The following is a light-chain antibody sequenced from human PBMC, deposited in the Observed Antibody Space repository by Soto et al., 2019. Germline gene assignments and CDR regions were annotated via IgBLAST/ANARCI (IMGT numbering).Light chain of an antibody. CDR1: QGISSY. V-gene: IGKV1-27*01. Sequence: DIQLTQSPASLSASVGDRVTLTCRVSQGISSYLNWYRQKPGKVPKLLIYSASNLQSGVPSRVSGSGSGTDFTLTISSLQPDDFATYYCQHYNRYSEAFGQGTKVDIK. J-gene: IGKJ1*01. CDR3: QHYNRYSEA. CDR2: SAS.